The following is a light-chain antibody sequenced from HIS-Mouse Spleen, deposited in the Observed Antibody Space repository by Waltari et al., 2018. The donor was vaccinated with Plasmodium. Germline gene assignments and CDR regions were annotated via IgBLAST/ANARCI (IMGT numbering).Light chain of an antibody. CDR3: LQDYNYPYT. Sequence: AIQMTPSPSSLSASEGDRVTITCRASQGIRNDLGWYQQKPGKAPKLLISAASSLQSGVPSRFSGSGSGTDFTLTISSLQPEDFATYYCLQDYNYPYTFGQGTKLEIK. V-gene: IGKV1-6*01. J-gene: IGKJ2*01. CDR2: AAS. CDR1: QGIRND.